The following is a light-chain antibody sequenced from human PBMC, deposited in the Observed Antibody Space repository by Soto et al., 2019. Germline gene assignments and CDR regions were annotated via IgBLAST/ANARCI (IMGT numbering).Light chain of an antibody. Sequence: EIVMTQSPATLSVSPGERATLSCRASQSVSSKLAWYQQKPGQAPRLLIYDASNRATGIPARFSGSGSGTDFTLTITSLEPEDFAVYYCQQNNHWLWTFGQGTKVDIK. CDR2: DAS. V-gene: IGKV3D-15*01. CDR1: QSVSSK. CDR3: QQNNHWLWT. J-gene: IGKJ1*01.